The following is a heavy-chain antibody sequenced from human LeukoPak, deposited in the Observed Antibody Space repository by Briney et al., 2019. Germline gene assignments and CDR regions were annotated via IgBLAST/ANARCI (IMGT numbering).Heavy chain of an antibody. V-gene: IGHV3-11*03. J-gene: IGHJ4*02. CDR1: GFTFSDYY. Sequence: PGGSLRLSCAASGFTFSDYYVSWIRQAPGKGLEWVSYISSSSSYTNYADSVKGRFTISRDNAKNSLYLQLNSLRAEDTAVYYCAPGPGYHYFDFWGQGTLVTVSP. CDR3: APGPGYHYFDF. D-gene: IGHD5-18*01. CDR2: ISSSSSYT.